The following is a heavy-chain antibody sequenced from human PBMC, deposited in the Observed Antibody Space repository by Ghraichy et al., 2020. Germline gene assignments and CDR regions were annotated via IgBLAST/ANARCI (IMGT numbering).Heavy chain of an antibody. CDR2: IYSGGST. J-gene: IGHJ6*02. CDR1: GFTVSSNY. D-gene: IGHD2-15*01. CDR3: ARDLRGYCSGGSCYNGMDV. V-gene: IGHV3-53*01. Sequence: GGSLRLSCAASGFTVSSNYMSWVRQAPGKGLEWVSVIYSGGSTYYADSVKGRFTISRDNSKNTLYLQMNSLRAEDTAVYYCARDLRGYCSGGSCYNGMDVWGQGTTVTVSS.